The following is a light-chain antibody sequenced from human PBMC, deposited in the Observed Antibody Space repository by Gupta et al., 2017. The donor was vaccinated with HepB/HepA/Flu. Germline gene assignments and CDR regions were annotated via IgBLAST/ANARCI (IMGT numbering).Light chain of an antibody. CDR1: QHISTW. J-gene: IGKJ5*01. Sequence: DIQMTQSPSSVSASVGDRVTITCRASQHISTWLAWYQQKPGKAPKFLIYGASSLQSGVPSRFSGSGSGAVFTLTITSLQPEDFATYYCQQANSFPITFGQGTLLDIK. CDR2: GAS. CDR3: QQANSFPIT. V-gene: IGKV1-12*01.